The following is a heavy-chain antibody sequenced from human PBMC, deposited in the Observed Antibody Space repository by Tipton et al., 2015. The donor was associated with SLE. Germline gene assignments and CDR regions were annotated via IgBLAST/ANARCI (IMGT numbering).Heavy chain of an antibody. CDR1: GTSITNNY. CDR3: ARGPALDSTGYYMDV. Sequence: TLSLTCSVSGTSITNNYWGWIRQPPGKGLEWIGYIYYTGDTNYNPSLKGRVTISVDTSNNQFSMRLGSVTTADTAVYYCARGPALDSTGYYMDVWGKGTAVTVSS. J-gene: IGHJ6*03. D-gene: IGHD3/OR15-3a*01. V-gene: IGHV4-59*01. CDR2: IYYTGDT.